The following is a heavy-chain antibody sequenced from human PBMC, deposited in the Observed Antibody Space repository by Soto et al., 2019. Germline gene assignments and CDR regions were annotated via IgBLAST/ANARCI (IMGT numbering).Heavy chain of an antibody. J-gene: IGHJ4*02. CDR2: INPKSGGK. D-gene: IGHD6-19*01. V-gene: IGHV1-2*02. CDR1: GYTFTGYY. CDR3: AIWGGEEPVAGTEYDY. Sequence: ASVKVSCKASGYTFTGYYMQWVRQAAGQGLEGVGWINPKSGGKNYAQKFQGRVTMTRDTSISTAYMELSRLRSDDTAVYYSAIWGGEEPVAGTEYDYWGQGTLVTVSS.